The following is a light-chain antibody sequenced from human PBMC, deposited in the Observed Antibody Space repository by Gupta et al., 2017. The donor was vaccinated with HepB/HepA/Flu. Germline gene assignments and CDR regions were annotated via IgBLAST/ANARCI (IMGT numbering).Light chain of an antibody. Sequence: TPSPATLSVSPGETITLSCRASHFVSVGVAWYAQRPGQAPRLLIYDASSRAADVPSRFTGAGFGTDFTLTITSLQSEDVGIYHCQQYDDWPRITFGPGTRVDI. J-gene: IGKJ3*01. V-gene: IGKV3-15*01. CDR3: QQYDDWPRIT. CDR1: HFVSVG. CDR2: DAS.